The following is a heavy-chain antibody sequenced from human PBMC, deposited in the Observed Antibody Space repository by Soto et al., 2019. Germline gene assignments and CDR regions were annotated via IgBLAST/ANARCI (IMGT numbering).Heavy chain of an antibody. CDR1: GFTFSSYW. J-gene: IGHJ4*02. CDR3: ARESMVGDYGYFDY. CDR2: IKQDGSEK. V-gene: IGHV3-7*01. D-gene: IGHD4-17*01. Sequence: EVQLVESGGGLVQPGGSLRLSCAASGFTFSSYWMSWVRQAPGKGLEWVANIKQDGSEKYYVDSVKGRFTISRDNAKNSLYLQMNSLRAEDTAVYYCARESMVGDYGYFDYWGQGTLVTVSS.